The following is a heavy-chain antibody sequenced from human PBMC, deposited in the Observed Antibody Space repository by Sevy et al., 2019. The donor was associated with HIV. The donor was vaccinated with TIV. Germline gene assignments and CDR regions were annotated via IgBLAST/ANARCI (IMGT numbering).Heavy chain of an antibody. D-gene: IGHD5-12*01. CDR1: GFTFGDYA. V-gene: IGHV3-49*03. CDR3: TRALATADTPEYYFDY. Sequence: GGSLRLSCTSSGFTFGDYAVSWFRQAPGKGLEWVAFIRRNSHEPYGGTTEYAASVKGRFTISRDDSKDIAYLQMNSLKTEDTAVYYCTRALATADTPEYYFDYWGQGILVTVSS. CDR2: IRRNSHEPYGGTT. J-gene: IGHJ4*02.